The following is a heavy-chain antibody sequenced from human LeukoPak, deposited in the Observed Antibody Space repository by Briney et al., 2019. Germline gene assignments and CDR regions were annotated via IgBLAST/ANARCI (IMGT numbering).Heavy chain of an antibody. V-gene: IGHV3-7*01. CDR1: GFIFSSYW. Sequence: GGSLILSCAASGFIFSSYWMSWVRQAPGKGLEWVANIKQDGSEKYYVDSVKGRFTISRDNAKNSLYLQMNSLRAEDSAVYYCASSGYGGNSALPDPPGYWGQGTLVTVSS. CDR2: IKQDGSEK. D-gene: IGHD4-23*01. CDR3: ASSGYGGNSALPDPPGY. J-gene: IGHJ4*02.